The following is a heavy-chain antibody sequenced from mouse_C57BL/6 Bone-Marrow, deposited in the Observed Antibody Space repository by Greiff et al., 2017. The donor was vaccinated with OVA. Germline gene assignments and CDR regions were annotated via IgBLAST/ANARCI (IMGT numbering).Heavy chain of an antibody. D-gene: IGHD1-1*01. CDR1: GFSFNTYA. CDR2: IRSKSNNYAT. CDR3: VGGYYGSSWFAY. J-gene: IGHJ3*01. V-gene: IGHV10-1*01. Sequence: DVQLVESGGGLVQPKGSLKLSCAASGFSFNTYAMNWVRQAPGKGLEWVARIRSKSNNYATYYADSVKDRFTISRDDSESMLYLQMNNLKTEDTAMYYCVGGYYGSSWFAYWGQGTLVTVSA.